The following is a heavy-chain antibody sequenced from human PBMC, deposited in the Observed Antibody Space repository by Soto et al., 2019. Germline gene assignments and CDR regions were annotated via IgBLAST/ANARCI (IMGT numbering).Heavy chain of an antibody. CDR2: IYYSGST. V-gene: IGHV4-31*03. CDR3: ARSSQSTVTTVDY. J-gene: IGHJ4*02. Sequence: QVQLQESGPGLVKPSQTLSLTCTVSGGSISSGGYYWSWLRQHPGQGLEWIGYIYYSGSTYYNPSLKSRVTISVDTSKNQFSLKLSSVTAADTAVYYCARSSQSTVTTVDYWGQGTLVTVSS. CDR1: GGSISSGGYY. D-gene: IGHD4-17*01.